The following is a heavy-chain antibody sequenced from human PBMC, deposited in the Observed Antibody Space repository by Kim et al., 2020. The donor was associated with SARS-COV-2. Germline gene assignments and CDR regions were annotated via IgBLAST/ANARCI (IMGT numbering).Heavy chain of an antibody. CDR3: AADLSAGRRSRFDH. V-gene: IGHV3-11*06. Sequence: YANSVKGRFTISTDNAKTSMYLRMNSMRAEDTAVYYCAADLSAGRRSRFDHWGQGTLVTVSA. J-gene: IGHJ4*02.